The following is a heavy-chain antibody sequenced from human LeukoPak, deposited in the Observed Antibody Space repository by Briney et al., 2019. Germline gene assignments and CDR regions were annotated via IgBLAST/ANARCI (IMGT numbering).Heavy chain of an antibody. CDR3: ARVSGGMDV. Sequence: SETLSLTCTVSGGSTSSYYWSWIRQPPGKGLEWIGYIYYSGSTNYNPSLKSRVTISVDTSKNQFSLKLSSVTAADTAVYYCARVSGGMDVWGQGTTVTVSS. J-gene: IGHJ6*02. CDR1: GGSTSSYY. V-gene: IGHV4-59*01. CDR2: IYYSGST.